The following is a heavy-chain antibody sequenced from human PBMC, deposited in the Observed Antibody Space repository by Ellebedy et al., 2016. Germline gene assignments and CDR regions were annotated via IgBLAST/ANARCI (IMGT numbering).Heavy chain of an antibody. CDR3: AKVGKCSTSCYAYFDY. Sequence: GESLKISCAASGFTFSSYAMSWVRPAPGTGLEWVSALSGSGGSTYYADSVKGRFTISRDNSKNTLYLQMNSQRAEDTAVYYCAKVGKCSTSCYAYFDYWGQGTLVTVSS. J-gene: IGHJ4*02. V-gene: IGHV3-23*01. CDR2: LSGSGGST. CDR1: GFTFSSYA. D-gene: IGHD2-2*01.